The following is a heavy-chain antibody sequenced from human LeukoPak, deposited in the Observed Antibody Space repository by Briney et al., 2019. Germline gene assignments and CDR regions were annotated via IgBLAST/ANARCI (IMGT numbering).Heavy chain of an antibody. J-gene: IGHJ5*02. D-gene: IGHD2-15*01. CDR1: GASISSSSYY. CDR3: ARDPGGHCSDDSCWGSRIDP. Sequence: SETLSLTCTVSGASISSSSYYWGWIRQPPGKGLEWIASIYYTGNTYYTPSLKSRVTISVDTSKKQFSLKLSSVTAADTAVYYWARDPGGHCSDDSCWGSRIDPWGQGTLVTVSS. CDR2: IYYTGNT. V-gene: IGHV4-39*07.